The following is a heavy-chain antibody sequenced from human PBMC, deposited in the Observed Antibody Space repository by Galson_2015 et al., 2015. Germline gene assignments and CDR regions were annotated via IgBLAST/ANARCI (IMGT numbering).Heavy chain of an antibody. J-gene: IGHJ4*02. CDR2: IYYSGST. V-gene: IGHV4-59*01. Sequence: GYIYYSGSTNYNPSLKSRVTISVDTSKNQFSPKLSSVTAADTAVYYCANLQAPYRRRYFDYWGQGTLVTVSS. D-gene: IGHD1-14*01. CDR3: ANLQAPYRRRYFDY.